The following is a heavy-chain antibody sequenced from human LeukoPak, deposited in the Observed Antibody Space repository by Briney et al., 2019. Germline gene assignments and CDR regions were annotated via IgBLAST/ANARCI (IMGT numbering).Heavy chain of an antibody. CDR1: GFTFSSYA. CDR3: AKRETYYYDSSGYWLDY. D-gene: IGHD3-22*01. V-gene: IGHV3-23*01. CDR2: ISGSGGST. J-gene: IGHJ4*02. Sequence: PGGSLRLSCAASGFTFSSYAMSWVRQAPGKGLEGVSAISGSGGSTYYADSVKGRFTISRDNSKNTLYLQMNSLRAEDTAVYYCAKRETYYYDSSGYWLDYWGQGTLVTVSS.